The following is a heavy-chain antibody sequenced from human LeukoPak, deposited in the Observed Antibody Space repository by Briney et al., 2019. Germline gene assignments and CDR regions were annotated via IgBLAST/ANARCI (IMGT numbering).Heavy chain of an antibody. CDR1: GGSISSYY. J-gene: IGHJ4*02. V-gene: IGHV4-59*08. Sequence: SETLSLTCTVSGGSISSYYWSWIRQPPGKGLEWIGYIYYSGSTKYNPSLKSRVTISVYTSKNQFSLKLSSVTAADTAVYYCARHRGSGSPYFDYWGQGTLVTVSS. CDR2: IYYSGST. CDR3: ARHRGSGSPYFDY. D-gene: IGHD3-10*01.